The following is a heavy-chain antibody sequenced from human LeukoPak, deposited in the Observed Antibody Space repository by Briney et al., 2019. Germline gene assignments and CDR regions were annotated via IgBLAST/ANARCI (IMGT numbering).Heavy chain of an antibody. Sequence: GGSLRLSCAASGFTFSSYAMSWVRQAPGKGLEWVSAISGSGGSTYYADSVKGRFTISRDNSKNTLYLQMNSLRAEDTAVYYCARDRPNDYDSSGHDAFDIWGQGTMVTVSS. CDR1: GFTFSSYA. CDR2: ISGSGGST. J-gene: IGHJ3*02. D-gene: IGHD3-22*01. CDR3: ARDRPNDYDSSGHDAFDI. V-gene: IGHV3-23*01.